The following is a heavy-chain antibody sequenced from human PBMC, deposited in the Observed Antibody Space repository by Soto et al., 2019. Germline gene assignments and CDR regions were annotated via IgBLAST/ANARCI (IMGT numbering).Heavy chain of an antibody. CDR1: GVSISSGDYY. Sequence: PSETLSLTCTVSGVSISSGDYYWSWIRQTPGKGLEWIGYIYYSENTYYNPSLKSRVAISGDTSKNQFSLRLSSVTAADTAVFYCATQGVGGSYVYTFDPWGEGTLVTVSS. CDR3: ATQGVGGSYVYTFDP. CDR2: IYYSENT. V-gene: IGHV4-30-4*01. D-gene: IGHD1-26*01. J-gene: IGHJ5*02.